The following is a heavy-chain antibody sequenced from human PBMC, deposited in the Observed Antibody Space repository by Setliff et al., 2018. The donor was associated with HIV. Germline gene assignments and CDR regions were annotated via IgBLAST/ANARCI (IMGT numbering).Heavy chain of an antibody. CDR3: ARDPHYFDTSGHYSWFYFDY. CDR1: GGSISRSNYY. Sequence: ETLSLTCTLAGGSISRSNYYWGWIRQSPGRGLEWIGSISSSGSTTYHPSLRSRVTVSAATSKNQFSLKLTSVTAADTAVYFCARDPHYFDTSGHYSWFYFDYWGQGTLVTVSS. D-gene: IGHD3-22*01. J-gene: IGHJ4*02. CDR2: ISSSGST. V-gene: IGHV4-39*07.